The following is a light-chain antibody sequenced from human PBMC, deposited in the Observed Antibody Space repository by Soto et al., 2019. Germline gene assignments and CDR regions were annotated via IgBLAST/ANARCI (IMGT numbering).Light chain of an antibody. CDR3: CSYAGSSTLL. CDR1: SSDIGSYNL. J-gene: IGLJ3*02. CDR2: AVS. Sequence: QSVLTQPASVSGSPGQSITVSCTGTSSDIGSYNLVSWYQHHPGKAPKLMIYAVSKRPSGVSSRFSGSKSGNTASLTISGLQAEDEADYLCCSYAGSSTLLFGGGTKLTVL. V-gene: IGLV2-23*02.